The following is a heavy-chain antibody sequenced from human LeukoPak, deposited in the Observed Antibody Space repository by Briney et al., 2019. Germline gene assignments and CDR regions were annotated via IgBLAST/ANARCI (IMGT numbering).Heavy chain of an antibody. Sequence: GGSLRLSCAASGFTVSSNYMSWVRQAPGKGLEWMGGIIPIFGTANYAQKFQGRVTITADESTSTAYMELSSLRSEDTAVYYCARDLSLSYSSRGPLFDYWGQGTLVTVSS. CDR3: ARDLSLSYSSRGPLFDY. J-gene: IGHJ4*02. CDR1: GFTVSSNY. V-gene: IGHV1-69*01. D-gene: IGHD6-13*01. CDR2: IIPIFGTA.